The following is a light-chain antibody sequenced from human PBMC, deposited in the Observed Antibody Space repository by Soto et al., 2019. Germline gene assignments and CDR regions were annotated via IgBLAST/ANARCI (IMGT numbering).Light chain of an antibody. CDR1: QSVSTY. CDR3: QQRSNWPLT. J-gene: IGKJ4*01. CDR2: DAS. Sequence: EIVLTQSPATLSLSPGERATLSCRASQSVSTYLAWYQQKPSQAPRLLIYDASKRAIGIPARFSGSGSVTDFTLTISSQESEDFAVYYCQQRSNWPLTFGGGTKVEIK. V-gene: IGKV3-11*01.